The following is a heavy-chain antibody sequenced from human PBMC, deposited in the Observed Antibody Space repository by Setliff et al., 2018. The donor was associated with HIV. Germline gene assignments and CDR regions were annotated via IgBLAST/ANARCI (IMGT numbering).Heavy chain of an antibody. Sequence: GGSLRLSCAASGFTFSSYEMNWVRQAPGKGLEWVSYISSSGSTIYYPDSVKGRFTISRDNAKNSLYLQMNSLRGDDTAVYYCTRNPHSSGWYLLDYWAQGTQVTVSS. D-gene: IGHD6-19*01. CDR1: GFTFSSYE. CDR2: ISSSGSTI. J-gene: IGHJ4*02. V-gene: IGHV3-48*03. CDR3: TRNPHSSGWYLLDY.